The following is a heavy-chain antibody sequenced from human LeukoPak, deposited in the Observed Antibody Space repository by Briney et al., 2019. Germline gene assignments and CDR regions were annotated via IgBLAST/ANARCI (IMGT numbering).Heavy chain of an antibody. J-gene: IGHJ4*02. CDR1: GGTFSSYA. CDR2: IIPIFGTA. CDR3: ARDSIAVAGTDY. V-gene: IGHV1-69*01. Sequence: SEPVSCKASGGTFSSYAISWVRQAPAQGLQWMGGIIPIFGTANYAQKFQGRVTITADESTSTAYMELSSLRSEDTAVYYCARDSIAVAGTDYWGQGTLVTVSS. D-gene: IGHD6-19*01.